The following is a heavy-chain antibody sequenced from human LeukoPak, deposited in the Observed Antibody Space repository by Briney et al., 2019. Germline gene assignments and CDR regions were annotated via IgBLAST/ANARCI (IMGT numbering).Heavy chain of an antibody. CDR1: GATFSSYA. CDR2: FLPIFGTA. D-gene: IGHD2-2*01. V-gene: IGHV1-69*05. CDR3: ARDGDIVVVPAASRPHY. Sequence: SVKVSCKASGATFSSYAISWGRQAPGQGLEWMGRFLPIFGTANYAQKLQGRVTMTTGTSTSPAYLELRSLSSDDTDVYYCARDGDIVVVPAASRPHYWGQGTLVTVSS. J-gene: IGHJ4*02.